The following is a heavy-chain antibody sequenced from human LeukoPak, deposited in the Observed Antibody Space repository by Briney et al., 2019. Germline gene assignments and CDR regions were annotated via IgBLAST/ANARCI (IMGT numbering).Heavy chain of an antibody. CDR1: GFTFSSYS. CDR3: ARVCSPYTLAAAGNVGAFDI. V-gene: IGHV3-21*01. CDR2: ISSSSSYI. J-gene: IGHJ3*02. Sequence: GGSLRLSCAASGFTFSSYSMNWVRQAPGKGLEWVSSISSSSSYIYYADSVKGRFTISRDNAKNTLYLQMISLRAEDTAVYYCARVCSPYTLAAAGNVGAFDIWGQGTMVTVSS. D-gene: IGHD6-13*01.